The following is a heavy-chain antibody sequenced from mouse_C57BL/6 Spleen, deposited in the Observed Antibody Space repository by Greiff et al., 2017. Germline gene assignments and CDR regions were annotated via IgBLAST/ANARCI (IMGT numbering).Heavy chain of an antibody. CDR2: IYPRDGST. CDR3: ARGKAWFAY. CDR1: GYTFTSYD. V-gene: IGHV1-85*01. J-gene: IGHJ3*01. Sequence: VKLVESGPELVKPGASVKLSCKASGYTFTSYDINWVKQRPGQGLEWIGWIYPRDGSTKYNEKFKGKATLTVDTSSSTAYMELHSLTSEDAAVYFCARGKAWFAYWGQGTLVTVSA.